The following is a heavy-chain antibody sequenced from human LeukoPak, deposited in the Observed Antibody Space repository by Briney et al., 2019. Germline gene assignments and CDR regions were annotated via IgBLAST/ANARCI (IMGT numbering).Heavy chain of an antibody. V-gene: IGHV4-34*01. Sequence: SETLSLTCAVYGGSFSGYYWSWIRQPPGKGLEWIGEINHSGSTNYNPSLKSRVTIPVDTSKNQFSLKLSSVTAADTAVYYCARGRLRFLEWLGAFDIWGQGTMVTVSS. CDR3: ARGRLRFLEWLGAFDI. J-gene: IGHJ3*02. CDR2: INHSGST. CDR1: GGSFSGYY. D-gene: IGHD3-3*01.